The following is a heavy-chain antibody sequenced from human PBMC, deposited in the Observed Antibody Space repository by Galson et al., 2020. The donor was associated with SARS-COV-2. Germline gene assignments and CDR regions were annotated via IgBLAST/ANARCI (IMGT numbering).Heavy chain of an antibody. D-gene: IGHD3-10*01. Sequence: SETLSLTCSVSGGSISSWSYYWAWIRQPPEKGLEWIGSIDYGGSTSYNPSLRGRVTASLDTSKNQISLKVRSVTATDTAVYYCVRHPRSSGSYDDPIDCWGQGILVTVSS. CDR1: GGSISSWSYY. V-gene: IGHV4-39*01. CDR3: VRHPRSSGSYDDPIDC. J-gene: IGHJ4*02. CDR2: IDYGGST.